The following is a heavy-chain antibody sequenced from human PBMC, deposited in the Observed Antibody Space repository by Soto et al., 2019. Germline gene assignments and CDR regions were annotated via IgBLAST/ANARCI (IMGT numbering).Heavy chain of an antibody. CDR3: ARDLSSGLFDY. CDR1: GFTFSSYS. V-gene: IGHV3-48*01. Sequence: EVQLVESGGGLVQPGGSLRLSCAASGFTFSSYSMNWVRQAPGKGLEWVSYISSSSSTIYYADSVKGRFTISRDNAKNSLYLQMNSLGAEDTAVYYCARDLSSGLFDYWGQGTLVTVSS. CDR2: ISSSSSTI. J-gene: IGHJ4*02. D-gene: IGHD6-6*01.